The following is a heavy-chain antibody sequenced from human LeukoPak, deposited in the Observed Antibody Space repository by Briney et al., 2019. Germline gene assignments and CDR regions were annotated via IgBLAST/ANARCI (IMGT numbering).Heavy chain of an antibody. V-gene: IGHV3-74*01. J-gene: IGHJ3*02. CDR2: VESNGSRT. CDR1: GFTVTSYW. Sequence: ARSLRPACAVAGFTVTSYWVHWVSPAPRGGLVRVSAVESNGSRTCKAGSVKGGITISRDNAKNRLSLQMNSLRAEDTAVYYCTRVGGSNAFDIWGQGKMLIVSS. CDR3: TRVGGSNAFDI. D-gene: IGHD1-26*01.